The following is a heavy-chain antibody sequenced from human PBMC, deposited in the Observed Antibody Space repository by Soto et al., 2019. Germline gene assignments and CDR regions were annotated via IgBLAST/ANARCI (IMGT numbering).Heavy chain of an antibody. V-gene: IGHV3-53*01. Sequence: GGSLRLSCAASEFIVSDNYMNWVRQAPGKGLEWLSVVYSGSATYYADSVKGRFTISRDNSKNTVFLHMNSLRVEDTAVYYCARGKSGYLTFDFWGQGTQVTVSS. CDR1: EFIVSDNY. J-gene: IGHJ4*02. CDR3: ARGKSGYLTFDF. CDR2: VYSGSAT. D-gene: IGHD3-22*01.